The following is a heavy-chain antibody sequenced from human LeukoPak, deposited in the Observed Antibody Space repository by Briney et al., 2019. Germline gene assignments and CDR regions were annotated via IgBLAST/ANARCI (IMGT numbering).Heavy chain of an antibody. CDR2: ISSNGAST. Sequence: PGGSLRLSCSASGFTFSNYAMHWVRQAAGKGLELVSAISSNGASTYYADSLKGRFTVSRDNSNNTLYLQMSSLRAEDTATYYCAKGPSYDSLPYYFDYWGQGTLVTVSS. CDR1: GFTFSNYA. CDR3: AKGPSYDSLPYYFDY. D-gene: IGHD3-22*01. V-gene: IGHV3-64D*06. J-gene: IGHJ4*02.